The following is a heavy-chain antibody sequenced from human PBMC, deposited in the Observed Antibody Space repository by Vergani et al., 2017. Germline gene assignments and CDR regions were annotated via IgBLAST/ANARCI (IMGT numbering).Heavy chain of an antibody. CDR3: ARGETRTDWFDP. V-gene: IGHV4-4*07. J-gene: IGHJ5*02. CDR1: GGSISSYY. D-gene: IGHD3/OR15-3a*01. CDR2: VYPSGTT. Sequence: QVQLQESGPGLVKPSETLSLTCTVSGGSISSYYWSWIRQPAGKGLEWIGRVYPSGTTNYNPSLNGRVTIFVDKSKNLLSLRLNSVTAADTAVYYCARGETRTDWFDPWGQGTLVTVSS.